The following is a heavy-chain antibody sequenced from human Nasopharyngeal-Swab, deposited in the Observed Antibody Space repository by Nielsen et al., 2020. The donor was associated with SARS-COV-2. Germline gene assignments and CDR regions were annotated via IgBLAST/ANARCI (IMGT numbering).Heavy chain of an antibody. V-gene: IGHV4-31*02. CDR2: IYYSGST. J-gene: IGHJ3*02. D-gene: IGHD3-3*01. CDR3: ARAPRITIFGVVQAFDI. Sequence: WIRQPPGKGLEWIEYIYYSGSTYYNPSLKSRVTISVDTSKNQFSLKLSSVTAADTAVYYCARAPRITIFGVVQAFDIWGQGTMVTISS.